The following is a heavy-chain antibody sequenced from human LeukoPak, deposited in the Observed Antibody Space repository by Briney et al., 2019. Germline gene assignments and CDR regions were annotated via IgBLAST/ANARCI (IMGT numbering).Heavy chain of an antibody. CDR1: GGSISSYY. V-gene: IGHV4-59*01. J-gene: IGHJ6*03. CDR3: ARDANRGDYYYYYYMDV. CDR2: IYYSGST. D-gene: IGHD7-27*01. Sequence: SETLSLTCTVSGGSISSYYWSWIRQPPGKGLEWIGYIYYSGSTNYNPSLKSRVTISVDTSKNQFSLKLSSVTAADTAVYYCARDANRGDYYYYYYMDVWGKGTTVTVSS.